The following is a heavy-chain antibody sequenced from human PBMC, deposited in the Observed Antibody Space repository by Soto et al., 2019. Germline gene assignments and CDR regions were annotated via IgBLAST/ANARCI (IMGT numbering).Heavy chain of an antibody. D-gene: IGHD3-9*01. J-gene: IGHJ3*02. Sequence: GGSLRLSCTASGFTFGEFAMHWVRRPPGKGLEWVASITWNSDMIAYADSVKGRFTISRDNGENSLYLQLRSLRREDTAVYYCARSPDYDILTGRPGAFDIWGQGTMVTVSS. CDR3: ARSPDYDILTGRPGAFDI. CDR1: GFTFGEFA. CDR2: ITWNSDMI. V-gene: IGHV3-9*01.